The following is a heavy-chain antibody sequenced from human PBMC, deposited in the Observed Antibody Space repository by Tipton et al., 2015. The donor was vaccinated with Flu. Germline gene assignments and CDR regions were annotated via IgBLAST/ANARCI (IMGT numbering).Heavy chain of an antibody. CDR3: AGGGASSQWFDP. D-gene: IGHD6-6*01. CDR1: GGSISDNY. Sequence: TLSLTCTVSGGSISDNYWSWIRQPPGRGLEWIGYIHYSGDTKYNPSLEGRVTILVDTSKNQFSLNLRSVTAADTAVYYCAGGGASSQWFDPWGQGTLVTVSS. V-gene: IGHV4-59*01. J-gene: IGHJ5*02. CDR2: IHYSGDT.